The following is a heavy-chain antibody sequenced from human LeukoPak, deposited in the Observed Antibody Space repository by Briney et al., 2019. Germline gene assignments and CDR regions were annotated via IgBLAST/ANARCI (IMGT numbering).Heavy chain of an antibody. CDR2: IYYSGST. CDR1: GGSISSSSLY. CDR3: ALALRYFDTNNWFDP. Sequence: PSETLSLTCTVSGGSISSSSLYWGWIRQPPGKGLEWIGSIYYSGSTYYNPSLKSRVTISEDTYKNQCSQKLSSVTAADTGVYYCALALRYFDTNNWFDPWGQGTLVTVSS. V-gene: IGHV4-39*01. D-gene: IGHD3-9*01. J-gene: IGHJ5*02.